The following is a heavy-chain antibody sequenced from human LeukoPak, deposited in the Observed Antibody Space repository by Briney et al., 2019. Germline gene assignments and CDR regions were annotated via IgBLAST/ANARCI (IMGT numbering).Heavy chain of an antibody. CDR1: GYTFTSYG. CDR3: VRGDTIKVVLNDPFEI. D-gene: IGHD3-22*01. Sequence: EASVKVSCKASGYTFTSYGISWVRQAPGQGLEWMGWISAYNGNTNYAQKLQGRVTMTTDTSTSTAYMELSSLRSEDTAVYYCVRGDTIKVVLNDPFEIWGQGTMVTVSS. CDR2: ISAYNGNT. V-gene: IGHV1-18*01. J-gene: IGHJ3*02.